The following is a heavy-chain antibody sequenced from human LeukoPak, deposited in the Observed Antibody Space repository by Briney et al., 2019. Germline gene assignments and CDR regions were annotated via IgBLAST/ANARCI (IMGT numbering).Heavy chain of an antibody. CDR1: GGSVSTYY. V-gene: IGHV4-4*07. CDR2: IYTSGIT. J-gene: IGHJ4*02. CDR3: AREAYGSGSYYNDY. Sequence: PSETLSLTCTISGGSVSTYYWSWVRQPAGKGLEWIGRIYTSGITNYNPSLKSRVTMSVDTSKNQFSLKLSSVTAADTAVYYCAREAYGSGSYYNDYWGQGTLVTVSS. D-gene: IGHD3-10*01.